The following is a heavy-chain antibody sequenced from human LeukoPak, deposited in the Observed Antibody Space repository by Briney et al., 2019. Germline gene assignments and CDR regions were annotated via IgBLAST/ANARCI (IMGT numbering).Heavy chain of an antibody. Sequence: PGGSLRLSCAASGFTFSDYYMSWIRQAPGKRLEWVSYISSSGSTIYYADSVKGRFTISRDNAKNSLYLQMNSLRAEDTAVYYCARDDTHYYDILTGYYKYWGQGTLVTVSS. CDR2: ISSSGSTI. D-gene: IGHD3-9*01. V-gene: IGHV3-11*04. CDR3: ARDDTHYYDILTGYYKY. J-gene: IGHJ4*02. CDR1: GFTFSDYY.